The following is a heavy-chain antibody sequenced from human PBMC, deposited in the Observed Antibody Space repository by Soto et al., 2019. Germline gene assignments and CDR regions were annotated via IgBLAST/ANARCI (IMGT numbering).Heavy chain of an antibody. J-gene: IGHJ4*02. Sequence: GRSLSLSGAASGFTFSSYEMNWVRQAPGKGREWVSYISSTASTIYYADSVKGRFTISRDNAKNSRYLLINSLRGDDTAIYYSVRSDDKYNRLIYGAQGTPVTLSS. CDR2: ISSTASTI. CDR3: VRSDDKYNRLIY. D-gene: IGHD1-1*01. V-gene: IGHV3-48*03. CDR1: GFTFSSYE.